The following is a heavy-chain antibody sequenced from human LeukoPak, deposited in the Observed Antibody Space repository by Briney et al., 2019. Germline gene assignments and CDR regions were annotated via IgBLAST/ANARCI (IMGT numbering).Heavy chain of an antibody. CDR1: GGSFSGCY. CDR3: ARQRGWYDS. Sequence: PSETLSLTCAVYGGSFSGCYWSWIRRPPGNGLEWIGEINHSGSTKYNPSLKSRVTISVDTSKNQFSLTLSSVTAADTAVYYCARQRGWYDSWGQGTLVTVSS. CDR2: INHSGST. D-gene: IGHD6-25*01. V-gene: IGHV4-34*01. J-gene: IGHJ5*01.